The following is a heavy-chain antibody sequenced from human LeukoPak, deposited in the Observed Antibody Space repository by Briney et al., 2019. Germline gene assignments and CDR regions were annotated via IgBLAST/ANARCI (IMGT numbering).Heavy chain of an antibody. Sequence: PGGSLRLSCAASGFTFSSYNMNWVRQAPGKGLEWVAVISYDGSNKYYADSVKGRFTISRDNSKNTLYLQMNSLRAEDTAVYYCARGYGDYASYGMDVWGQGTTVTVSS. J-gene: IGHJ6*02. CDR1: GFTFSSYN. CDR3: ARGYGDYASYGMDV. D-gene: IGHD4-17*01. V-gene: IGHV3-30-3*01. CDR2: ISYDGSNK.